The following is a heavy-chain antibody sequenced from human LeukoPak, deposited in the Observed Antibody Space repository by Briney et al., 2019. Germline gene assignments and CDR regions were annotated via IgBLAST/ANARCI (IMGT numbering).Heavy chain of an antibody. Sequence: PSETLSLTCTVSGASISGGGYYWGWIRQSPGKGLEWIGNIYPGSGSTYYNPSLRSRVAISIDTSKNQFSLKVTSVTAPDTAVYYCAPSPSTACCEKCFDPWGQGTLVTVSS. CDR2: IYPGSGST. CDR3: APSPSTACCEKCFDP. V-gene: IGHV4-39*01. D-gene: IGHD2-2*01. J-gene: IGHJ5*02. CDR1: GASISGGGYY.